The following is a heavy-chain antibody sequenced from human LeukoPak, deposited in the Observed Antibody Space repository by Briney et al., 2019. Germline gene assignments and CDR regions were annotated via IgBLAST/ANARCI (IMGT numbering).Heavy chain of an antibody. J-gene: IGHJ6*04. D-gene: IGHD1-14*01. V-gene: IGHV3-53*01. CDR3: ARDSTGASV. Sequence: GGSLRHSCAASGFSVSNNYVSWVRQAPGKGLEWISAVYSGGDTYYIESVKGRFTISRDNSKNTIHLQMNGLTPEDTAMYYCARDSTGASVWGKGTTVTVSS. CDR1: GFSVSNNY. CDR2: VYSGGDT.